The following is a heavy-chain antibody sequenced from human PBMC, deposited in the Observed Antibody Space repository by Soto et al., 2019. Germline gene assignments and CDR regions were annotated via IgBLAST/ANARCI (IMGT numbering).Heavy chain of an antibody. CDR3: AEADPLLAVAGT. CDR2: ISYDGSNK. D-gene: IGHD6-19*01. CDR1: GFTFSSYG. V-gene: IGHV3-30*18. Sequence: QVQLVESGGGVVQPGRSLRLSCAASGFTFSSYGMHWVRQAPGKGLEWVAVISYDGSNKYYADSVKGRFTISRDNSKNTLYLQMNSLRAEDTAVYYCAEADPLLAVAGTWGQGTAVTVSS. J-gene: IGHJ6*02.